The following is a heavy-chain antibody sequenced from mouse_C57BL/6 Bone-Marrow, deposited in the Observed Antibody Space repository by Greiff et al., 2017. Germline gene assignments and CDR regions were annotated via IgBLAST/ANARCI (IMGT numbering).Heavy chain of an antibody. J-gene: IGHJ1*03. D-gene: IGHD1-1*01. Sequence: QVQLKESGAELARPGASVKLSCKASGYTFTSYGISWVKQRTGQGLEWIGEIYPRSGSTYYNEKFKGKATLTADKSSSTAYIELRSLTSEDSAVYFCARRVTTVVAKTAYWCFDVWGTGTTVTVSS. CDR2: IYPRSGST. CDR1: GYTFTSYG. V-gene: IGHV1-81*01. CDR3: ARRVTTVVAKTAYWCFDV.